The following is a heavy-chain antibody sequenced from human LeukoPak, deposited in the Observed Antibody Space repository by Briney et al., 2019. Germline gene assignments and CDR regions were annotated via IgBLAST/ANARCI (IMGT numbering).Heavy chain of an antibody. CDR2: IYSGGST. J-gene: IGHJ4*02. V-gene: IGHV3-53*01. Sequence: GGSLRLSCAASGFTVSSSYMSWVRQAPGKGLEWVSVIYSGGSTYYADSVKGRFTISSDNSKNTLYLQMNSLRAEDTAVYYCARARENYGDYGAYYFDYWGQGTLVTVYS. CDR3: ARARENYGDYGAYYFDY. CDR1: GFTVSSSY. D-gene: IGHD4-17*01.